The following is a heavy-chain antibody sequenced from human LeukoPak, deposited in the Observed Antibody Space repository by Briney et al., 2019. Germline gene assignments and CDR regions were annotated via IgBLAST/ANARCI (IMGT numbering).Heavy chain of an antibody. V-gene: IGHV3-30*18. J-gene: IGHJ2*01. CDR2: ISYDGSNK. CDR1: GFTFSSSG. CDR3: AKEGSTVTTFLWYFDL. Sequence: GGSLRLSCAASGFTFSSSGIHWVRQAPGKGLEWVAVISYDGSNKYYADSVKGRFTISRDNSKNTLYLQMNSLRAEDTAVYHCAKEGSTVTTFLWYFDLWGRGTLVTASS. D-gene: IGHD4-17*01.